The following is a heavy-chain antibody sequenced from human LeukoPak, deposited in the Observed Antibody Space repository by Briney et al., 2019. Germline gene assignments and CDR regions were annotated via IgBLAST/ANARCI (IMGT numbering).Heavy chain of an antibody. D-gene: IGHD3-10*01. CDR1: GFTFSSYD. CDR3: AKDYSKTSYYGSGTYYRPNWFDP. CDR2: IRYDGSNK. Sequence: PGVSLRLSCAASGFTFSSYDMHWVRKAPGKEREGVAFIRYDGSNKYYADSVKGRFTSSRYNSKNTLYLQMNSLRAEDTAVYYCAKDYSKTSYYGSGTYYRPNWFDPWGQGTLVTVSS. J-gene: IGHJ5*02. V-gene: IGHV3-30*02.